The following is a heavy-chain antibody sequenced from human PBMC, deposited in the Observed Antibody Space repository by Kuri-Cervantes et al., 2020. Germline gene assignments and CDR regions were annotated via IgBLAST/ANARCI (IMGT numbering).Heavy chain of an antibody. J-gene: IGHJ6*02. CDR2: ISYDGSNK. CDR3: ARDESRSVYYGMDV. Sequence: GGSLRLSCAASGFTFSNYNMNWVRQAPGKGLEWVAVISYDGSNKYYADSVKGRFTISRDNSKNTLYLQMNSLRAEDTAVYYCARDESRSVYYGMDVWGQGTTVTVSS. V-gene: IGHV3-30-3*01. CDR1: GFTFSNYN. D-gene: IGHD5/OR15-5a*01.